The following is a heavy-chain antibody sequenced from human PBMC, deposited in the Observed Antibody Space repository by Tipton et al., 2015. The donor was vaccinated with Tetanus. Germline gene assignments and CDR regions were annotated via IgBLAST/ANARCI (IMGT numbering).Heavy chain of an antibody. CDR2: IYPGDSDT. CDR3: ARRTYVDTGVFDY. CDR1: GYSFTSYW. D-gene: IGHD5-18*01. J-gene: IGHJ4*02. Sequence: GAEVKKPGESLKISCNGSGYSFTSYWIGWVRQMPGKGQEWMGIIYPGDSDTRYSPYFQGQGTISADKSISTAYLQWGSLKASDTAMYYCARRTYVDTGVFDYWGQGTLVTVSS. V-gene: IGHV5-51*01.